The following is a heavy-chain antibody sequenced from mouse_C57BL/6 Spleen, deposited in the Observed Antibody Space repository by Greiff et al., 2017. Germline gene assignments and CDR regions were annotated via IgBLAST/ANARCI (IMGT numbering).Heavy chain of an antibody. CDR1: GYSFTGYY. J-gene: IGHJ1*03. Sequence: EVQLQQSGPELVKPGASVKISCKASGYSFTGYYMNWVKQSPEKSLEWIGEINPSTGGTTYNQKFKAKATLTVDKSSSTAYMQLKSQTSEDSAVYYCARRAFTTVVPYWYFDVWGTGTTVTVSS. V-gene: IGHV1-42*01. CDR2: INPSTGGT. D-gene: IGHD1-1*01. CDR3: ARRAFTTVVPYWYFDV.